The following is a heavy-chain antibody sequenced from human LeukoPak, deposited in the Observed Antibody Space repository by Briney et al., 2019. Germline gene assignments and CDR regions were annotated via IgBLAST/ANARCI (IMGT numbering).Heavy chain of an antibody. CDR2: IYYSGTT. CDR3: ARGVVIAPQTFDY. V-gene: IGHV4-59*01. CDR1: GGSISSYY. J-gene: IGHJ4*02. D-gene: IGHD2-21*01. Sequence: SETLSLTCTVSGGSISSYYWSWIRQPPGKGLEWIGYIYYSGTTNYNPSLKSRVTISVDTTKSQFSLKLSSVTAADTAVYYCARGVVIAPQTFDYWGQGILVTVSS.